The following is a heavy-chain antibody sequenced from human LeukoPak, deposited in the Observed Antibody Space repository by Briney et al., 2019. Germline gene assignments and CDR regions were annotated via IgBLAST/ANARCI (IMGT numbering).Heavy chain of an antibody. CDR2: ITGSGDTI. Sequence: PGGSLRLSCAASGFTFSSYSMNWVRQAPGKGLERISYITGSGDTIYYADSVKGRFTISRDNAKNSLFLQMNSLTADDTAVYYCARERTTIVSGTTIGAYWGQGTLVTVSS. D-gene: IGHD2/OR15-2a*01. J-gene: IGHJ4*02. CDR1: GFTFSSYS. V-gene: IGHV3-48*04. CDR3: ARERTTIVSGTTIGAY.